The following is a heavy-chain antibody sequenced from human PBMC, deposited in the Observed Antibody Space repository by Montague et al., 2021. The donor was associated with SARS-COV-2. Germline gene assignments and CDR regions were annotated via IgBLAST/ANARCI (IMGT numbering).Heavy chain of an antibody. CDR2: IYHNGKT. J-gene: IGHJ4*02. CDR1: GDSITNTRYF. D-gene: IGHD1-7*01. Sequence: SATLSLTCNVSGDSITNTRYFWGWIRQPPGKALEWIGSIYHNGKTYYNPSLERRALLSIDTSKNQFSLRLSSVIASDTAVYYCAVELNYFFDYWGQGFLVSVSS. CDR3: AVELNYFFDY. V-gene: IGHV4-39*01.